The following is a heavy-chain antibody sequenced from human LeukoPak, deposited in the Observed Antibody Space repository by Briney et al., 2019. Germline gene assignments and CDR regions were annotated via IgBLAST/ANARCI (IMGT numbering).Heavy chain of an antibody. CDR3: ASGYSGYDYDY. CDR2: ISDSGGRT. Sequence: GGSLRLSCAASGFTFRTYAMSWVRQAPGKGLEGVSAISDSGGRTYYTDSVKGRFTISRDNSKNTLYLQMNSLRDDDTAVYYCASGYSGYDYDYWGQGTLVTVSS. J-gene: IGHJ4*02. D-gene: IGHD5-12*01. V-gene: IGHV3-23*01. CDR1: GFTFRTYA.